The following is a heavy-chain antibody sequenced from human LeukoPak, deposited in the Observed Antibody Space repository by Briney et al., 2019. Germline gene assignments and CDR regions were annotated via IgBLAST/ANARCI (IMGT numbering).Heavy chain of an antibody. CDR2: IYHSGGT. CDR3: ARAGGIAAAADY. D-gene: IGHD6-13*01. J-gene: IGHJ4*02. CDR1: GGSISSGGYY. Sequence: PSETLSLTCTVSGGSISSGGYYWSWIRQPPGKGLEWIGYIYHSGGTYYNPSLKSRVTISVDRSKNQFSLKLSSVTAADTAVYYCARAGGIAAAADYWGQGTLVTVSS. V-gene: IGHV4-30-2*01.